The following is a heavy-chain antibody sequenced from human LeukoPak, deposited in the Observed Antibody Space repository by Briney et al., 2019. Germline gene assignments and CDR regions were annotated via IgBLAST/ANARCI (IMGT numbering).Heavy chain of an antibody. CDR3: VRGSRVYCGGDCYYY. V-gene: IGHV4-34*01. CDR1: GGSFSGYY. CDR2: INPSGST. Sequence: SETLSLTCTVFGGSFSGYYWSWIRQPPDKGLEWIGEINPSGSTNYNPSLKTRVTISTDTSKNHFSLNLNSVTAADTGVYYCVRGSRVYCGGDCYYYWGQGTLVTVSS. D-gene: IGHD2-21*02. J-gene: IGHJ4*02.